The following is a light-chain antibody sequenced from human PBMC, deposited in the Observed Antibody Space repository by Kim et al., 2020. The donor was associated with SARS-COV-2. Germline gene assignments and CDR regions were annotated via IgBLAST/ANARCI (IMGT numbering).Light chain of an antibody. J-gene: IGKJ5*01. V-gene: IGKV3-15*01. CDR1: QTVSYN. CDR2: GAP. CDR3: QQYNTWPT. Sequence: EIVMTQSPATLSASPGGRATLSCRASQTVSYNLAWYQQKPGQTPRLIIYGAPTRVTGVPARFSGSRSGTEFTLNISSLQSEDFAVYYCQQYNTWPTFGQGTRLEIK.